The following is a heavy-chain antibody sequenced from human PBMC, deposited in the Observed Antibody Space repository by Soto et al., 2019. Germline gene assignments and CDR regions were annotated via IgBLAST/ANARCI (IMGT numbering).Heavy chain of an antibody. CDR2: ISGGGST. V-gene: IGHV3-23*01. J-gene: IGHJ4*02. D-gene: IGHD2-2*01. Sequence: GSLRLSCAASGFTFSGYAMSWVRQAPGKGLEWVSAISGGGSTYYADSVKGRFTISRDNSKNTLYLQMNSLRAEDTAVYYCAKPNLYCSSTSCYDYWGQGTLVTVSS. CDR3: AKPNLYCSSTSCYDY. CDR1: GFTFSGYA.